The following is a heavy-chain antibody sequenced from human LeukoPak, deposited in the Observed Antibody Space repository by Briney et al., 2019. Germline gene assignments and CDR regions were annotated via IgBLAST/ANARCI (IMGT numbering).Heavy chain of an antibody. D-gene: IGHD1-14*01. CDR3: ARGLPYVSPEKSPADY. J-gene: IGHJ4*02. V-gene: IGHV1-2*02. CDR2: INPNSGVI. CDR1: GYTFTGYY. Sequence: GASVKVSCKASGYTFTGYYMHWVRQAPGQGLEWMGWINPNSGVINYAQKFQGRVTMTRDTSISTAYMELSRLRSDDTAVYYCARGLPYVSPEKSPADYWGQGTLVTVSS.